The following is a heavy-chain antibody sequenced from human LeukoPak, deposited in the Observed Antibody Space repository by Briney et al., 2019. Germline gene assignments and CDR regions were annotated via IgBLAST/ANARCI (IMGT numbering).Heavy chain of an antibody. J-gene: IGHJ3*02. Sequence: GGSLRLSCEASGFXFTNTWISWVRQAPGKGLEWVGRVKSKADDGTTDYAAPVQGRFTISRDDSKNTLSLQMNSLKTEDTAVYYCATEGGSGSYYGDDAFDMWGQGTMVTVSS. V-gene: IGHV3-15*01. CDR3: ATEGGSGSYYGDDAFDM. D-gene: IGHD3-10*01. CDR2: VKSKADDGTT. CDR1: GFXFTNTW.